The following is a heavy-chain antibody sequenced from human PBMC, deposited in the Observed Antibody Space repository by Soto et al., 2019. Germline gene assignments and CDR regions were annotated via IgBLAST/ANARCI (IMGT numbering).Heavy chain of an antibody. Sequence: QLQLQESGPGLVKPSETLSLTCTVSGGSISSSSYYWGWIRQPPGKGLEWIGSIYYSGSTYYNPSLKSRVTISVDTSKNQFSLKLSSVTAADTAVYYCATAGHAYGMDVWGQGTTVTVSS. V-gene: IGHV4-39*01. CDR1: GGSISSSSYY. CDR2: IYYSGST. CDR3: ATAGHAYGMDV. J-gene: IGHJ6*02.